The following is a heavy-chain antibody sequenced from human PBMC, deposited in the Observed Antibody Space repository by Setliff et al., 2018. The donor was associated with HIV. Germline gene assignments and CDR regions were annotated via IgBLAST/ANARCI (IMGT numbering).Heavy chain of an antibody. CDR2: INHSGST. CDR1: GGSFSGYY. V-gene: IGHV4-34*01. D-gene: IGHD1-26*01. Sequence: PSETLSLTCAVYGGSFSGYYYTWIRQPPGEGLEWIGEINHSGSTNYNPSLKSRVTISVDTSKNQFSLKLNFVTAADTAVYYCARLSWDVDDWGRGTLVTVSS. J-gene: IGHJ4*01. CDR3: ARLSWDVDD.